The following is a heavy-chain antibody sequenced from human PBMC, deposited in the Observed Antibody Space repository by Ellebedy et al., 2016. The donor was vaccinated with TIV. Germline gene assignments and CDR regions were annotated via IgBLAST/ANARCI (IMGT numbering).Heavy chain of an antibody. D-gene: IGHD3-10*01. Sequence: GESLKISCKGSGYSFTNYWIGWVRQMPGKGLDWMGIIYPGDSDTRYSPSFQGQATISADKSISTAYLQWSSLKASDTAMYYCASAKYYGSGTYAHYLDYWGQGTLVTVSS. CDR2: IYPGDSDT. CDR3: ASAKYYGSGTYAHYLDY. J-gene: IGHJ4*02. V-gene: IGHV5-51*01. CDR1: GYSFTNYW.